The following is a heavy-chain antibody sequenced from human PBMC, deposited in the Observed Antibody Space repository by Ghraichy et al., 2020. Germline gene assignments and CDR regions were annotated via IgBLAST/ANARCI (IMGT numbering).Heavy chain of an antibody. D-gene: IGHD1-1*01. CDR3: ARDDDANPRVVVY. V-gene: IGHV4-59*01. CDR1: GGSISSYF. J-gene: IGHJ4*02. Sequence: SETLCLTCTVSGGSISSYFWNWVRKAPGKGLEWIGYIYYTGTTDYNPSLKSGVTISLDASKSQLSLRLRSVTAADSAVYYCARDDDANPRVVVYWGQGSRVTVSS. CDR2: IYYTGTT.